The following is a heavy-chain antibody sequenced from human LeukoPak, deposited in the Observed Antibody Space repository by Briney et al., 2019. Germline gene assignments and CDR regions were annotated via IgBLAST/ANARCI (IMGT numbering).Heavy chain of an antibody. CDR3: AKDYGGNHWFDY. J-gene: IGHJ4*02. V-gene: IGHV3-9*01. Sequence: GGSLRLSCAASGFTFDGYAMHWVRQAPGKGLEWVSGISWDSGAIGYADSVKGRFTISRDNAKNSLYLQMDSLRAEDTALYYCAKDYGGNHWFDYWGQGTLVTVSP. CDR2: ISWDSGAI. CDR1: GFTFDGYA. D-gene: IGHD4-23*01.